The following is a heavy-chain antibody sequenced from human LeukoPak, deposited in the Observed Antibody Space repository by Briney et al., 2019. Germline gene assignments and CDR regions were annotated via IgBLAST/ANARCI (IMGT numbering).Heavy chain of an antibody. CDR3: ASARDGYTHLDY. V-gene: IGHV1-46*01. Sequence: ASVKVSCKASGGTFTSYYMHWVRQAPGQGLEWMGIINPSGGSTSYAQKFQGRVTMTRDTSTSTVYMELSSLRSEDTAVYYCASARDGYTHLDYWGQGTLVTVSS. J-gene: IGHJ4*02. CDR1: GGTFTSYY. CDR2: INPSGGST. D-gene: IGHD5-24*01.